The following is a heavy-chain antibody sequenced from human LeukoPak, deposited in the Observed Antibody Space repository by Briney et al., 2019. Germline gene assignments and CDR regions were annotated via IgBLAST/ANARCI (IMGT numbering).Heavy chain of an antibody. V-gene: IGHV4-4*07. CDR3: AGGTMVRGAYYYYHMDV. J-gene: IGHJ6*03. Sequence: SETLSLTCTVSGGSISSYYWSWIRQPAGKGLEWIGRIYTSGSTNYNPSLKSRVTMSVDTSKNQFSLKLSSVTAADTAVYYCAGGTMVRGAYYYYHMDVWGKGTTVTISS. D-gene: IGHD3-10*01. CDR2: IYTSGST. CDR1: GGSISSYY.